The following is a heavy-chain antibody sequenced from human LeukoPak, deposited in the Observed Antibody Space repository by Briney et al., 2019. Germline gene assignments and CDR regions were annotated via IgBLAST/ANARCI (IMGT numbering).Heavy chain of an antibody. Sequence: RSGGSLRLSCAASGFTFSSYAMSWVRQAPGKGLEWVSAISGSGGSTYYADSVKGRFTISRDNSKNTLYLQMNSLGAEDTAVYYCAKKITMVRGVIRETENDYWGQGTLVTVSS. V-gene: IGHV3-23*01. CDR2: ISGSGGST. J-gene: IGHJ4*02. CDR3: AKKITMVRGVIRETENDY. CDR1: GFTFSSYA. D-gene: IGHD3-10*01.